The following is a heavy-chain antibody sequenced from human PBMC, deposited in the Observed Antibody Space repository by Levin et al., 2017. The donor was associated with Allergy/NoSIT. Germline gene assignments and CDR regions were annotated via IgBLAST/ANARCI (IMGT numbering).Heavy chain of an antibody. V-gene: IGHV3-73*01. Sequence: RASVKVSCAASGFIFSDSAMDWVRQASGKGPEWVGRIRSKANSNATVYAASVKGRFTISRDDSKKMAYLQMNSLRIEDTAVYYCTRLLSQLVPWFDPWGQGTLVTVSS. CDR2: IRSKANSNAT. CDR3: TRLLSQLVPWFDP. J-gene: IGHJ5*02. D-gene: IGHD6-13*01. CDR1: GFIFSDSA.